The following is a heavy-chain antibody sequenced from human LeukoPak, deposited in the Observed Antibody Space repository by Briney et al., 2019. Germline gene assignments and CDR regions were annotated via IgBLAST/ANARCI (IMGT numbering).Heavy chain of an antibody. CDR1: GYTFTSYA. J-gene: IGHJ4*02. CDR2: INPNSGGT. CDR3: ARDLKPNWGYYFDY. D-gene: IGHD7-27*01. V-gene: IGHV1-2*02. Sequence: ASVKVSCKASGYTFTSYAMNWVRQAPGQGLEWMGWINPNSGGTKYAQKFQGRVTMTRDTSISTAYMELSRLRSDDTAVYYCARDLKPNWGYYFDYWGQGTLVTVSS.